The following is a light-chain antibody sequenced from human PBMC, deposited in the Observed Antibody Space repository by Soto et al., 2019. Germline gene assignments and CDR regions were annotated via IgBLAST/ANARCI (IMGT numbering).Light chain of an antibody. CDR1: SSDVGGYNY. Sequence: QSVLTQPASVSGSPGPSLTISCTGTSSDVGGYNYVSWYQQHPGKAPKLMIYEVSNRPSGVSNRFSGSKSGNTASLTISGLQAEDEADYYCSSYTSSSTYVFGTGTKVTVL. V-gene: IGLV2-14*01. CDR2: EVS. CDR3: SSYTSSSTYV. J-gene: IGLJ1*01.